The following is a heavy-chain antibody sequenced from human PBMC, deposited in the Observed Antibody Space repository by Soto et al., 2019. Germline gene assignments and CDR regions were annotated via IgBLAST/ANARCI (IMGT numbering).Heavy chain of an antibody. CDR1: GYTFTSYA. J-gene: IGHJ4*02. Sequence: ASVKVSCKASGYTFTSYAMHWVRQAPGQRLEWMGWINAGNGNTKYSQKFQGRVTITRDTSASTAYMELSSLRSEDTAVYYCARVPWHYYDSSGTPFDYWGQGTLVTVSS. D-gene: IGHD3-22*01. V-gene: IGHV1-3*01. CDR2: INAGNGNT. CDR3: ARVPWHYYDSSGTPFDY.